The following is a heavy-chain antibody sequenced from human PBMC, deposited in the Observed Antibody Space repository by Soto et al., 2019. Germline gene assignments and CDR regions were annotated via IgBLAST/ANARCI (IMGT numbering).Heavy chain of an antibody. Sequence: SETLSLTCAVYGGSFSGYYWSWIRQPPGKGLEWIGEINHSGSTNYNPSLKSRVTISVDTSKNQFSLKLSSVTAADTAVYYCARGRSWLDAFDIWGQGTMVTVSS. CDR3: ARGRSWLDAFDI. CDR2: INHSGST. CDR1: GGSFSGYY. J-gene: IGHJ3*02. V-gene: IGHV4-34*01. D-gene: IGHD6-13*01.